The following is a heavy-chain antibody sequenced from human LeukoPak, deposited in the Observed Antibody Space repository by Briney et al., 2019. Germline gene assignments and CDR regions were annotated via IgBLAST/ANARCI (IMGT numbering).Heavy chain of an antibody. D-gene: IGHD6-13*01. J-gene: IGHJ4*02. V-gene: IGHV3-21*01. CDR3: ARDRHSAGANDY. CDR2: ISSSSSYI. Sequence: GGSLRLSCAASGFTFSSYSMNWVRQAPGKGLEWVSSISSSSSYIYYADSVKGRFTISRDNAKNSLFLQMNSLRAEDTAVYYCARDRHSAGANDYWGQGTLVTVSS. CDR1: GFTFSSYS.